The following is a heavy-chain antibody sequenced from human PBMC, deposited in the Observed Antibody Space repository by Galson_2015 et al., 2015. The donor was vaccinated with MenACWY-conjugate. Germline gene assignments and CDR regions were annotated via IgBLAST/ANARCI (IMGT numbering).Heavy chain of an antibody. CDR3: ARHGPYVRNPIGWFDP. CDR1: GYSFSSYW. V-gene: IGHV5-51*01. D-gene: IGHD3-16*01. Sequence: QSGAEVKKPGESLKISCKGSGYSFSSYWIGWVRQMPGKGLEWMGIIYPGDSDTRYSPSFQGQVTISADKSISTAYLQWSSLKASDTAMYYCARHGPYVRNPIGWFDPWGQGTLVTVSS. J-gene: IGHJ5*02. CDR2: IYPGDSDT.